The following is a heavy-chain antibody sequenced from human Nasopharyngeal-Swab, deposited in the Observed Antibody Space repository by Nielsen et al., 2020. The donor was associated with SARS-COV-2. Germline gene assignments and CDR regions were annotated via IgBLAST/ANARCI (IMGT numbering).Heavy chain of an antibody. D-gene: IGHD5-12*01. CDR1: GYSFTSYW. J-gene: IGHJ6*02. Sequence: GESLKISCKGSGYSFTSYWIAWVRQMPGKGLEWMGIIYPRDSDTRYSPSFQGQVTISADKSISTAYLQWSSLKASETAMYYCVRPEGVATSFKYYFQYGMDVWGQGTMVTVPS. CDR2: IYPRDSDT. V-gene: IGHV5-51*01. CDR3: VRPEGVATSFKYYFQYGMDV.